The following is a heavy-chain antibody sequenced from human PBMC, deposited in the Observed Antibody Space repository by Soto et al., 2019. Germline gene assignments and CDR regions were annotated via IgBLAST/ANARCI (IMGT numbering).Heavy chain of an antibody. Sequence: ASVKVSCKASGYTLTSYDIKWVRQATGQGFEWKGWMNPNSSNTGYAQKFQGRVTMTRDTSITTAYMELSSLRSEDTAVYYCARDGVSSTEYTWNYGTYFDYWGQGALVTVSS. D-gene: IGHD1-7*01. CDR3: ARDGVSSTEYTWNYGTYFDY. V-gene: IGHV1-8*01. J-gene: IGHJ4*02. CDR2: MNPNSSNT. CDR1: GYTLTSYD.